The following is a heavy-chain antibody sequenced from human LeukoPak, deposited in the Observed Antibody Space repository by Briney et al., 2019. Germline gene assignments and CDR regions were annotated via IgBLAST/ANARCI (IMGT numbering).Heavy chain of an antibody. CDR1: GGSISSYY. J-gene: IGHJ3*02. CDR2: FYSGST. V-gene: IGHV4-4*07. CDR3: ARETKTYYDILSGYSVDAFDI. Sequence: KPSETLSLTCTVSGGSISSYYWSWIRQPAGKGLEWIGRFYSGSTNYNPSLKSRVTMSVDTSKNQFSLKLSSVTAADTAVYYCARETKTYYDILSGYSVDAFDIWGQGTMVTVSS. D-gene: IGHD3-9*01.